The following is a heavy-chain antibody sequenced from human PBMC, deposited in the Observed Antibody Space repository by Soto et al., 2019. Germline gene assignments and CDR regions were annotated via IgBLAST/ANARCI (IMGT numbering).Heavy chain of an antibody. D-gene: IGHD3-10*01. V-gene: IGHV4-4*02. CDR1: GGSISSSNW. J-gene: IGHJ6*02. CDR3: ARVGLLWFGHYGMDV. Sequence: PSETLSLTCAVSGGSISSSNWWSWVRQPPGKGLEWIGEIYHSGSTNYNPSLKSRVTISVDKSKNQFSLKLSSVTAADTAVYYCARVGLLWFGHYGMDVWGQGTTVTVSS. CDR2: IYHSGST.